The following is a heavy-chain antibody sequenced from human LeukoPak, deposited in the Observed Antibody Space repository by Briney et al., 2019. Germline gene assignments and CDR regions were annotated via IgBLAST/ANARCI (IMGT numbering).Heavy chain of an antibody. D-gene: IGHD4-23*01. CDR2: INLSGST. V-gene: IGHV4-34*01. Sequence: PSETLSLTCAVYGGSFSGYYWSWIRQPPGKGLEWIGEINLSGSTNYNPSLKSRVTISVDTSKNQFSLKLSSVTAADTAVYYCARCPDYGGKGFDYWGQGTLVTVSS. CDR3: ARCPDYGGKGFDY. J-gene: IGHJ4*02. CDR1: GGSFSGYY.